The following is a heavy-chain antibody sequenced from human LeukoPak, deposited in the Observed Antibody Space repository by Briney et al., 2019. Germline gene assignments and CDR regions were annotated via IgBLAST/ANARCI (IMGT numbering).Heavy chain of an antibody. J-gene: IGHJ4*02. CDR2: INSDGSST. V-gene: IGHV3-74*01. D-gene: IGHD2-15*01. CDR1: GFTFSSYW. CDR3: ARDRDSDYFDY. Sequence: GGSLRLSCAASGFTFSSYWMHWVRQAPGKGLVWVSRINSDGSSTSYADSVKGRFTISRDNAKNTLYLQMNSLRVEDTAVYYCARDRDSDYFDYWGQGTLVTVSS.